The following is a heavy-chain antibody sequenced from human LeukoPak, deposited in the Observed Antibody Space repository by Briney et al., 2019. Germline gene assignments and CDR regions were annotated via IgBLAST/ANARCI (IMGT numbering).Heavy chain of an antibody. D-gene: IGHD6-19*01. V-gene: IGHV3-21*01. Sequence: GGSLRLSCAASGFTFSSYNMNWVRQAPGKGLEWVSSISSSSSYIYYADSVKGRFTISRDNAKNSLYLQMNSLRAEDTAVYYCASRTGGWGPTWDVWGQGTTVTVSS. J-gene: IGHJ6*02. CDR2: ISSSSSYI. CDR1: GFTFSSYN. CDR3: ASRTGGWGPTWDV.